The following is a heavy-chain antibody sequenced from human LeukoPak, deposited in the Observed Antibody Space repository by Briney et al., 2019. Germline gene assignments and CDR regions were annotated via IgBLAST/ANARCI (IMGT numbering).Heavy chain of an antibody. Sequence: QSGGSLRLSCAASGXSFRSYAMSWVRQAPGKGLEWVSGISGSGGSTYYSDSVKGRFTISRDDSNNTAFLQMNSLRGDDTAVYFCAKGRAYRVYASSDSWGQGTLVTVSS. CDR1: GXSFRSYA. V-gene: IGHV3-23*01. CDR2: ISGSGGST. J-gene: IGHJ4*02. D-gene: IGHD2-8*01. CDR3: AKGRAYRVYASSDS.